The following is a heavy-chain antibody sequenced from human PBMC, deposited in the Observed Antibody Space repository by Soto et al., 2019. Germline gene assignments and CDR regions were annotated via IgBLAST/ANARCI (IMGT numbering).Heavy chain of an antibody. Sequence: QVQLVQSGAEVKKPGSSVKVSCQASGGSFRRESINWVRQAPGQGPEWMGNNLPFFGTADYAQKFQGRVALTADVATYTVYIELSSLRFVETAVYYCARRHEFGGNSYAFGVWGQGTMVILSS. V-gene: IGHV1-69*15. J-gene: IGHJ3*01. D-gene: IGHD2-15*01. CDR3: ARRHEFGGNSYAFGV. CDR2: NLPFFGTA. CDR1: GGSFRRES.